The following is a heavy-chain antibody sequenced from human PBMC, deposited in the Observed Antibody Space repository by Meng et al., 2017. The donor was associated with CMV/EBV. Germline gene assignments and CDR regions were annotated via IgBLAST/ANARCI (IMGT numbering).Heavy chain of an antibody. J-gene: IGHJ4*02. CDR2: INHSGST. D-gene: IGHD3-22*01. CDR3: ARGRNYYDSSGLGLDY. V-gene: IGHV4-34*01. Sequence: GSLRLSCAVYGGSFSGYYWSWIRQPPGKGLEWIGEINHSGSTNYNPSLKSRVTISVDTSKNQFSPKLSSVTAADTAVYYCARGRNYYDSSGLGLDYWGQGTLVTVSS. CDR1: GGSFSGYY.